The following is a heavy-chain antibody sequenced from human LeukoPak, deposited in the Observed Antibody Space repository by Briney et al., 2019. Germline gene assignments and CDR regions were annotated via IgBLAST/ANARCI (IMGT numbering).Heavy chain of an antibody. Sequence: GGALRLSCAASGFTFSSYAMSWVRQAPGKGLEWVSVIYSGGSTYYADSVKGRFTISRDNSKNTLYLQMNSLRAEDTAVYYCASTAAGFKYFQHWGQGTLVTVSS. D-gene: IGHD6-13*01. CDR3: ASTAAGFKYFQH. CDR1: GFTFSSYA. CDR2: IYSGGST. J-gene: IGHJ1*01. V-gene: IGHV3-53*01.